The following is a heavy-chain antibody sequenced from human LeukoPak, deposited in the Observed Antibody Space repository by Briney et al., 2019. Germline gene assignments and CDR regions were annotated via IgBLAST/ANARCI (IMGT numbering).Heavy chain of an antibody. Sequence: SETLSLTCTVSGGSISSYYWSWIRQPPGKGLEWIGYIYYSGSTNYNPSLKSRVTISVDTSKNQFSLKLSSVTAADTAVYYCARAQVGELLPDAFDIWGQGTMVTVSS. CDR1: GGSISSYY. CDR3: ARAQVGELLPDAFDI. V-gene: IGHV4-59*01. CDR2: IYYSGST. D-gene: IGHD3-10*01. J-gene: IGHJ3*02.